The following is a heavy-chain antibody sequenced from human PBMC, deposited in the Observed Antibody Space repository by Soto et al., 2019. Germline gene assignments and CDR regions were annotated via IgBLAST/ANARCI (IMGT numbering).Heavy chain of an antibody. Sequence: SETLSLTCTVSGGSISSYYWSWIRQPPGKGLEWIGYIYYSGSTNYNPSLKSRVTISVDTSKNQFSLKLSSVTAAGTAVYYRARSDFWSGYYLVDWGQGTLVTVSS. CDR3: ARSDFWSGYYLVD. D-gene: IGHD3-3*01. CDR2: IYYSGST. V-gene: IGHV4-59*08. J-gene: IGHJ4*02. CDR1: GGSISSYY.